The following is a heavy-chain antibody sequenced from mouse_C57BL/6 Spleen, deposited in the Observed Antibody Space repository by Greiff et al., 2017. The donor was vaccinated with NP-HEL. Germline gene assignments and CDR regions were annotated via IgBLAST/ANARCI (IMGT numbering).Heavy chain of an antibody. CDR1: GYTFTSYW. V-gene: IGHV1-69*01. CDR2: IDPSDSYT. CDR3: ARRHYYGTPYWYFDV. Sequence: QVQLQQPGAELVMPGASVKLSCKASGYTFTSYWMHWVKQRPGQGLEWIGEIDPSDSYTNYNQKFKGKSTLTVDKSSSTAYMQLSSLTSEDAAVYYCARRHYYGTPYWYFDVWGTGTTVTVSS. D-gene: IGHD1-1*01. J-gene: IGHJ1*03.